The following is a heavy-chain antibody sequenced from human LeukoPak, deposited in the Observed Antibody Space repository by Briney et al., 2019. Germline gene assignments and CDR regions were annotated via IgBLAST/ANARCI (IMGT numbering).Heavy chain of an antibody. CDR3: AKLFPMILA. CDR2: ITSGSNYI. CDR1: GFTFSSYN. Sequence: GGSLRLSCAASGFTFSSYNMNWVRQAPGKGLDWVSSITSGSNYIYYADSVKGRFTISRGNARNTLYLQMNSLRAEDTALYYCAKLFPMILAWGQGTLVTVSS. V-gene: IGHV3-21*04. D-gene: IGHD3-22*01. J-gene: IGHJ5*02.